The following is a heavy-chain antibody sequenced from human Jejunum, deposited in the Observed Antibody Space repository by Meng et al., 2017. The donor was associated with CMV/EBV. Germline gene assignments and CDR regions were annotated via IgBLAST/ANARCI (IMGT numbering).Heavy chain of an antibody. CDR2: IAGDNSHI. CDR1: GYTFSNYG. V-gene: IGHV1-18*01. CDR3: AREYPSTFYFDY. Sequence: QVQLVQSGDEVKKPGASVKVSCKASGYTFSNYGITWVRQAPGQGLEWMGWIAGDNSHIDYRQNLQGRITMTTDTSTSTAYMELRSLRSDDTAVYFCAREYPSTFYFDYWGQGTLVTVSS. D-gene: IGHD1-1*01. J-gene: IGHJ4*02.